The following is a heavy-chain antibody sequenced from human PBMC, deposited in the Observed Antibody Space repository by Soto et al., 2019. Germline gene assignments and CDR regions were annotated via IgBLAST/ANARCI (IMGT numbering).Heavy chain of an antibody. CDR2: SGAYNGNT. V-gene: IGHV1-18*01. CDR1: GYTFTSYA. D-gene: IGHD3-10*01. CDR3: ARGGDGNFPFDY. Sequence: ASVKVSCKASGYTFTSYAISWVRQAPGRGLEWMGWSGAYNGNTNYAQQVQGGVTVTTDTSTSTAYMELRSLRSDDTAVYYCARGGDGNFPFDYWGQGTPVTVSS. J-gene: IGHJ4*02.